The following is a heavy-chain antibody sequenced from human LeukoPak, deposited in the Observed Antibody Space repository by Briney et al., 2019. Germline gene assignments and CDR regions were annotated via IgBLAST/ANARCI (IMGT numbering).Heavy chain of an antibody. CDR1: GFPFSSHG. CDR3: ARDTDYAFDV. CDR2: ISRTT. J-gene: IGHJ3*01. Sequence: GGSLRLSCAASGFPFSSHGMSWVRQAPGKGLEWVSYISRTTSYADSVKGRFTISRDNAKSSLYLQMNSLRAEDTAVYYCARDTDYAFDVWGQGTMVTVSS. V-gene: IGHV3-48*01.